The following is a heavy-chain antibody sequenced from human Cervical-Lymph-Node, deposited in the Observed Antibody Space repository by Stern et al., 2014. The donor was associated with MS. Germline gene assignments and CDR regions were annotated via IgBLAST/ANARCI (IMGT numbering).Heavy chain of an antibody. CDR1: GSMFTNYD. Sequence: QVQLVQSGAEVKKPGASVKVSCKASGSMFTNYDINWVRPAPGQGLEWMGWMNPHSGNTGYAQKFQDRVTMTRNTSIRTAYMELRILGSEDSAVYYCARGKYLFPFYGLDVWGQGTTVTVSS. D-gene: IGHD2-21*01. CDR3: ARGKYLFPFYGLDV. J-gene: IGHJ6*02. CDR2: MNPHSGNT. V-gene: IGHV1-8*01.